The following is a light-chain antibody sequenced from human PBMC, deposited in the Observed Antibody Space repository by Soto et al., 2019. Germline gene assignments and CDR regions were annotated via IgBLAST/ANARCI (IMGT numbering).Light chain of an antibody. CDR3: CSYARSSTYV. CDR1: SGDVGSYNL. V-gene: IGLV2-23*01. CDR2: EGS. Sequence: QSALTQPASVSGSPGQSITISCTGTSGDVGSYNLVSWYQQHPGKAPKLMIYEGSKRPSGVSNRFSGSKSGSTASLTISGLQAEDEADYYCCSYARSSTYVFGSGTKLIVL. J-gene: IGLJ1*01.